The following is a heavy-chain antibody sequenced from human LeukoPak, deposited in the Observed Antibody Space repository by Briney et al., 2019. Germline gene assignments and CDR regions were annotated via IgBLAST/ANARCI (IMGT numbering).Heavy chain of an antibody. CDR1: GFTVSSNY. J-gene: IGHJ4*02. V-gene: IGHV3-53*01. D-gene: IGHD1-26*01. CDR3: ARGLSGSYHYFDY. CDR2: IYSGGST. Sequence: GGSLRLSCAVSGFTVSSNYMSWVRQAPGKGLEWVSVIYSGGSTYYADSVEGRFTISRDNSKNTLYLQVNSLRAEDTAVYYCARGLSGSYHYFDYWGQGTLVTVSS.